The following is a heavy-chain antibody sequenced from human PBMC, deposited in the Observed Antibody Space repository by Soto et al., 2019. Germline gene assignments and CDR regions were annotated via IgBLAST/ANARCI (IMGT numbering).Heavy chain of an antibody. Sequence: QIQLVESGGGVVQPGASQRLSCEASGFALSSYGMHWVRQAPGKGLEWVATISYNGNNQYYADSVRGRFTISRDNSMSTLYLQMSGLRPEDTAVYFCAKDRGHLAVAAITGGGDFDKWGQGTMVTVSS. CDR2: ISYNGNNQ. CDR3: AKDRGHLAVAAITGGGDFDK. CDR1: GFALSSYG. J-gene: IGHJ3*02. D-gene: IGHD6-19*01. V-gene: IGHV3-30*18.